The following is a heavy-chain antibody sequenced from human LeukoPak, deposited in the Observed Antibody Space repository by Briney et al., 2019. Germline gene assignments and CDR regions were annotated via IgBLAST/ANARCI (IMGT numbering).Heavy chain of an antibody. CDR2: INPSGSST. V-gene: IGHV1-46*01. J-gene: IGHJ3*02. CDR3: AGGTTNTKGAFDM. CDR1: GYTFTNYY. D-gene: IGHD2-8*01. Sequence: GASVKVSCKASGYTFTNYYIHGVRQAPGQGLEWMGIINPSGSSTSYAQKFQGRVTMTRDTSTSTVYMELSSLRSEDTAVYYCAGGTTNTKGAFDMWGQGTMVTVSS.